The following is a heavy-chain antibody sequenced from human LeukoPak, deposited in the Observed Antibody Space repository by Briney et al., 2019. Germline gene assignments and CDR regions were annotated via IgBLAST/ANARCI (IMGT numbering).Heavy chain of an antibody. D-gene: IGHD5-12*01. CDR1: GGSFSGYY. CDR3: AIERGDAFDI. CDR2: INHSGST. Sequence: SETLSLTCAVYGGSFSGYYWSWIRQPPGKGLEWIGEINHSGSTNYNPSLKSRVTISVDTSKNQFSLKLSSVTAADTAVYYCAIERGDAFDIWGQGTMVTVSS. J-gene: IGHJ3*02. V-gene: IGHV4-34*01.